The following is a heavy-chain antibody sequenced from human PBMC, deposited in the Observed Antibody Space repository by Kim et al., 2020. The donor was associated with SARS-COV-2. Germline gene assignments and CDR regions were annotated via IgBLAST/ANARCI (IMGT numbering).Heavy chain of an antibody. CDR2: ITSTGNSP. J-gene: IGHJ4*02. CDR3: ARDGPSLTVAGTASFDF. CDR1: GFTFSDYY. D-gene: IGHD6-19*01. Sequence: GGSLRLSCAASGFTFSDYYMSWVRQAPGKGLEWISYITSTGNSPYYADSVKGRFIISRDNAKNSLYLQMNSLRDEDTAMYYCARDGPSLTVAGTASFDFWGRGTLVTVSS. V-gene: IGHV3-11*01.